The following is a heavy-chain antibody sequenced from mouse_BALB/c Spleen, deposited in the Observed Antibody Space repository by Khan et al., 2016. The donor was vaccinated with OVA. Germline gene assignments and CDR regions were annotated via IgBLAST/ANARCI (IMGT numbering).Heavy chain of an antibody. CDR1: GYIFTSYW. CDR2: IYPGTGCT. Sequence: VQLQESGAEVVRPGASVKLSCKTSGYIFTSYWIQWVKQRSGQGLEWIARIYPGTGCTYYNEKFKGKATLTADKSSSTAYMQLSSLKSEDSAVYFCARRAPDDAMDYWGQGTSVTVSS. CDR3: ARRAPDDAMDY. V-gene: IGHV1S132*01. J-gene: IGHJ4*01. D-gene: IGHD3-3*01.